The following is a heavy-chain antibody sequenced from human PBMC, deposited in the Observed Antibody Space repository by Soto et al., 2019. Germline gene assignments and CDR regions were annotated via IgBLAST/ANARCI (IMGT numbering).Heavy chain of an antibody. CDR3: ARAAHYYDSSGYYSAFDI. CDR2: VSYDGSFK. J-gene: IGHJ3*02. CDR1: GFTFSKFG. Sequence: GGSLRLSCEASGFTFSKFGIHWVRQAPGKGLEWVAVVSYDGSFKYYADSVKGRFTISRDNSKNTLYLQMNSLRAEDTAVYYCARAAHYYDSSGYYSAFDIWGQGTMVTVS. D-gene: IGHD3-22*01. V-gene: IGHV3-30*03.